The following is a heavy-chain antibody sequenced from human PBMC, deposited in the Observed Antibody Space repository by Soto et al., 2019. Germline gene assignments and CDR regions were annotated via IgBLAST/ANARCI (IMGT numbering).Heavy chain of an antibody. CDR2: ISYDGSNK. D-gene: IGHD1-26*01. Sequence: QVQLVESGGGVVQPGRSLRLSCAASGFTFSSYAMHWVRQAPGKGLEWVAVISYDGSNKYYADSVKGRFTISRENSKNTLYLQMNSLRAEDTAVYYCAREEPSGEGAYDYWGQGTLVTVSS. J-gene: IGHJ4*02. V-gene: IGHV3-30-3*01. CDR1: GFTFSSYA. CDR3: AREEPSGEGAYDY.